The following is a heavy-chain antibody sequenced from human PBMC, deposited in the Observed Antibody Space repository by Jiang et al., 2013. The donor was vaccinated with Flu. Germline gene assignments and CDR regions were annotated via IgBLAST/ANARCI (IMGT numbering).Heavy chain of an antibody. CDR3: TTVGVDSGDYELGYYYYYY. D-gene: IGHD4-17*01. J-gene: IGHJ6*03. V-gene: IGHV3-15*07. Sequence: VQLVESGGGLVKPGGSLRLSCAASGFSFNNAWMNWVRQVSGKGLEWVGRVKSKTDGGTTDYAAPVKGRFTISRDDSKNXLYLQLNSLKTXDSAVYYCTTVGVDSGDYELGYYYYYY. CDR1: GFSFNNAW. CDR2: VKSKTDGGTT.